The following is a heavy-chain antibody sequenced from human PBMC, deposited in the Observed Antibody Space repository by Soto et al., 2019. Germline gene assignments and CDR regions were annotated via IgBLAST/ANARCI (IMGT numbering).Heavy chain of an antibody. V-gene: IGHV1-18*01. CDR1: GNTFTNFG. Sequence: ASVKVSCKASGNTFTNFGVTWVRQAPGQGLEWMGWISAYTDDPNYAQKFQGRVTMTIDTSTSTAYLDLRSLTSDDTAVYYCARVIPGAEAWFDPWGQGTLVTVSS. D-gene: IGHD2-2*01. CDR3: ARVIPGAEAWFDP. CDR2: ISAYTDDP. J-gene: IGHJ5*02.